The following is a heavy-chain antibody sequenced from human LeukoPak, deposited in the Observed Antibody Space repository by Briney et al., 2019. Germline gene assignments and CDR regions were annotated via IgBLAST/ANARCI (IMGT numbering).Heavy chain of an antibody. D-gene: IGHD3-10*01. CDR2: HYWNNDK. Sequence: SGPTLVKPTQTLTLTCTFSGFSLSTTGVGVAWIRQPPGKALEWLAVHYWNNDKSYSPSLKNRLTITKDTSKNQVVLILTNMDPVDTATYYCAHKGRGSGSYTMWGQGTLVTVSS. V-gene: IGHV2-5*01. J-gene: IGHJ4*02. CDR3: AHKGRGSGSYTM. CDR1: GFSLSTTGVG.